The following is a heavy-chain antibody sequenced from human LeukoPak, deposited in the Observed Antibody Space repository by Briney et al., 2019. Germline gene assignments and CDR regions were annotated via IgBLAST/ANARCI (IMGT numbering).Heavy chain of an antibody. Sequence: GGSLRLSCAASGFSFSSSWMHWVRQVPGKGLEWVSRINDDETSTTYAESVKGRFTISRDNAKNSPYLQMNSLRAEDTAVYYCAELGITMIGGVWGKGTTVTISS. CDR1: GFSFSSSW. J-gene: IGHJ6*04. CDR2: INDDETST. D-gene: IGHD3-10*02. V-gene: IGHV3-74*01. CDR3: AELGITMIGGV.